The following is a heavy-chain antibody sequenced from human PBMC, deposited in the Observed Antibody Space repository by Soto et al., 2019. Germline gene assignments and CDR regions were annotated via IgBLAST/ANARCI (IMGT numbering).Heavy chain of an antibody. CDR2: MNPNSGNT. Sequence: QVQLVQSGAEVKKPEASVKVSCKASGYTFTSYDINWVRQATGQGLEWMGWMNPNSGNTGYAQKFQGRVTMTRNTSISTAYMELSSLRSEDTAVYYCARGYILTGTDAFDIWGQGTMVTVSS. CDR1: GYTFTSYD. J-gene: IGHJ3*02. CDR3: ARGYILTGTDAFDI. V-gene: IGHV1-8*01. D-gene: IGHD3-9*01.